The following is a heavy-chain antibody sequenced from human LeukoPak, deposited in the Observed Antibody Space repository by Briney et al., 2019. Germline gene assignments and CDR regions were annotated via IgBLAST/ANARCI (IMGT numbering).Heavy chain of an antibody. J-gene: IGHJ4*02. CDR3: ARHSYSYGPPDY. CDR1: GGSIGGYS. Sequence: PSETLSLTCSVSGGSIGGYSWTWARQPPGKRLEYIGYISYTGITYYNPSLKSRVTISVDTSKNQFSLKLSSVTAADTAVYYCARHSYSYGPPDYWGQGTLVTVSS. D-gene: IGHD5-18*01. CDR2: ISYTGIT. V-gene: IGHV4-59*08.